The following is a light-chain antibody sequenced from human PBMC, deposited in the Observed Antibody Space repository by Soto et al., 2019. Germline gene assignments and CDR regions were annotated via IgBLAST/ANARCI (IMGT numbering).Light chain of an antibody. CDR2: GAS. J-gene: IGKJ4*01. CDR3: QNYGSPPVT. Sequence: EIVLTQSPGTLSLSPGERAILSCTASQSVNNNFFAWYQQKPGQPPRLLIYGASIRATGTPDRFSGSGSGTDFTLTINKLEPDDFALYFCQNYGSPPVTFGGGTKVEIK. V-gene: IGKV3-20*01. CDR1: QSVNNNF.